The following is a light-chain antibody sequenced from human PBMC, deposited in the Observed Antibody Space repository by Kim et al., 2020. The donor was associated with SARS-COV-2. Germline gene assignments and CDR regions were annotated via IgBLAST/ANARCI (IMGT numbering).Light chain of an antibody. CDR1: QSVSSSY. CDR3: QQYGSSPWT. V-gene: IGKV3-20*01. CDR2: GAS. Sequence: EIALTQSPGTLSLSPGERATLSCRASQSVSSSYLAWYKQKPGQAPRLLIYGASSRATGIPDRFSGSGSGTDFTLTISRLEPEDFEVYYCQQYGSSPWTFGQGTKVDIK. J-gene: IGKJ1*01.